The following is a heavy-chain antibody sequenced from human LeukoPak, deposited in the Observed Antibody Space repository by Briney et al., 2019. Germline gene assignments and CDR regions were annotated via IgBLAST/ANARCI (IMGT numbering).Heavy chain of an antibody. D-gene: IGHD3-22*01. J-gene: IGHJ4*02. CDR2: MNPNSGNT. CDR3: ARGRGYYDSSGYYPRPSGFDY. Sequence: ASVTVSCKASGYTFTSYDINWVRQATGQGLEWMGWMNPNSGNTGYAQKFQGRVTMTRNTSISTAYMELSSLRSEDTAVYYCARGRGYYDSSGYYPRPSGFDYWGQGTLVTVSS. CDR1: GYTFTSYD. V-gene: IGHV1-8*01.